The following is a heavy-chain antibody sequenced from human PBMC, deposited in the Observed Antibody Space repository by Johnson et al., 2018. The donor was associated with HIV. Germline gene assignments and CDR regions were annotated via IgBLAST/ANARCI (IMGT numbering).Heavy chain of an antibody. D-gene: IGHD6-6*01. CDR2: ISWNSGSI. V-gene: IGHV3-9*01. CDR1: GFTFDDYA. J-gene: IGHJ3*02. CDR3: AKVHIPARWSAAFDI. Sequence: VQLVESGGGLVQPGRSLRLSCAASGFTFDDYAMHWVRQAPGKGLEWVSGISWNSGSIGYAASVKGRFAIFRDNSKNTLYLQMSSLRTEDTAVYYCAKVHIPARWSAAFDIWGRGTLVTVSS.